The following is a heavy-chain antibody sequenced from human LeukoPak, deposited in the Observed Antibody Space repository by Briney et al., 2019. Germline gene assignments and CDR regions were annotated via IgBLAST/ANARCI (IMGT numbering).Heavy chain of an antibody. J-gene: IGHJ4*02. V-gene: IGHV4-4*07. Sequence: PSETLSLTCTVSGDSISNYYWSWIRQPAGKELEWIGRYYTSESTDYNPSLKSRVTMSVDTSKNQFFLKLSSVTAADTAVYYCARDGDYYDSSGSFDSWGQGTLVTVSS. CDR2: YYTSEST. CDR3: ARDGDYYDSSGSFDS. CDR1: GDSISNYY. D-gene: IGHD3-22*01.